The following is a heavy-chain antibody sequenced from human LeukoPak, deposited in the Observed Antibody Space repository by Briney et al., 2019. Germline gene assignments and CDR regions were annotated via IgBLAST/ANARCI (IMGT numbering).Heavy chain of an antibody. CDR2: IIPIFGTA. Sequence: SVKVSCKASGGTFSSYAISWVRQAPGQGLEWMGEIIPIFGTANYAQKFQGRVTITADESTSTAYMELSSLRSEDTAVYYCARAGLGYSSSWYLGRDWGQGTLVTVSS. J-gene: IGHJ4*02. CDR3: ARAGLGYSSSWYLGRD. CDR1: GGTFSSYA. D-gene: IGHD6-13*01. V-gene: IGHV1-69*13.